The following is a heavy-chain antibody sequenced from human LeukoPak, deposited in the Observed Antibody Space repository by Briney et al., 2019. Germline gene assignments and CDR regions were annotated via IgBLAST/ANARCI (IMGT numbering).Heavy chain of an antibody. D-gene: IGHD3-22*01. CDR3: AKSNGYGLIDI. J-gene: IGHJ3*02. CDR2: INQIGST. V-gene: IGHV4-34*01. Sequence: PSETLSLTCAVYAGSFSDYYWSWIRQPPGKGLQWIGEINQIGSTNYSPSLKSRVTISVDTSKNQFSLKLSSVTAADTAVYYCAKSNGYGLIDIWGQGTMVTVSS. CDR1: AGSFSDYY.